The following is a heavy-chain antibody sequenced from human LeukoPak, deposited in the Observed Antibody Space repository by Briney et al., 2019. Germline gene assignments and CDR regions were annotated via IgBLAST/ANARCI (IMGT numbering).Heavy chain of an antibody. Sequence: PVGSLRLSCAASGFTFSSYSMKWVRQAPGKGLEWVASISSSSSYIYYADSVKGRFTISRDNAKNSLYLQMNSLRAEDTAVYYCARGEGYDILTGYYNANFDYWGQGTLVTVSS. CDR2: ISSSSSYI. D-gene: IGHD3-9*01. CDR1: GFTFSSYS. J-gene: IGHJ4*02. V-gene: IGHV3-21*01. CDR3: ARGEGYDILTGYYNANFDY.